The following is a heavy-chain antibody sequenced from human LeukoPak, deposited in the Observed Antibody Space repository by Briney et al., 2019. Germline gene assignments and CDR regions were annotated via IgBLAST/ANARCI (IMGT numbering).Heavy chain of an antibody. CDR3: AREGGFYRPLDY. J-gene: IGHJ4*02. CDR2: SYYTGST. Sequence: SETLSLTCTVSGGSISSYYCSWIRQPPGKGLEWIANSYYTGSTNYSPSLKSRVTISVDRSKNQFSLKLSSVTAADTAVYYCAREGGFYRPLDYSGQGTLVTVSS. D-gene: IGHD3-3*01. CDR1: GGSISSYY. V-gene: IGHV4-59*01.